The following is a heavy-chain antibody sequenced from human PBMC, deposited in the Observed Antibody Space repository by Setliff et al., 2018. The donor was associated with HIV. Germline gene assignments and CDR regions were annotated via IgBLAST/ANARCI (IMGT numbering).Heavy chain of an antibody. CDR2: INTSGGSA. CDR3: ARNQGDASGWYAGDY. J-gene: IGHJ4*01. CDR1: GYTFTSYP. Sequence: VASVKVSCKASGYTFTSYPMHWVRQAPGQGLEWMGVINTSGGSAGYAEKFRGRVTMTRDTSTNTVYMDLRNLRSEDTAVYYCARNQGDASGWYAGDYWGHGTLVTAPQ. V-gene: IGHV1-46*01. D-gene: IGHD6-19*01.